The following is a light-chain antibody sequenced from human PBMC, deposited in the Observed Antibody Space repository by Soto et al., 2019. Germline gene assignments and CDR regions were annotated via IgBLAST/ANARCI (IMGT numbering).Light chain of an antibody. CDR1: QSVSSSY. Sequence: EIVLTQSPGTLSLSPGERATLSCRASQSVSSSYLAWYQQKPGQAPRLLIYGASSRATGIPDRFSGSGSGTDFTLPISRLEPEDFAVYYCQQYGSSPWTFGQGTTVDIK. J-gene: IGKJ1*01. CDR3: QQYGSSPWT. CDR2: GAS. V-gene: IGKV3-20*01.